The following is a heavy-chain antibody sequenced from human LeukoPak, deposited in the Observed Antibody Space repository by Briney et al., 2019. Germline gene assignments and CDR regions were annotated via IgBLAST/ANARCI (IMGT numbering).Heavy chain of an antibody. Sequence: PGGSLRLSCAASGFTFSSYGMHWVRQAPGKGLEWVVFIRYDGSNKYYADSVKGRFTISRDNSKNTLYLQMNSLRAEDTAVYYCAKDPRMRDSRGYYYYMDVWGKGTTVTISS. CDR2: IRYDGSNK. D-gene: IGHD2-21*02. CDR3: AKDPRMRDSRGYYYYMDV. J-gene: IGHJ6*03. V-gene: IGHV3-30*02. CDR1: GFTFSSYG.